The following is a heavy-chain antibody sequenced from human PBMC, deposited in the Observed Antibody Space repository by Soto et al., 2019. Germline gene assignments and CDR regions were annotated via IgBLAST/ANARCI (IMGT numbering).Heavy chain of an antibody. J-gene: IGHJ4*02. CDR1: GFTFENYA. CDR3: AKDKLYSNYEYYFDN. D-gene: IGHD4-4*01. CDR2: ISWNSGIV. V-gene: IGHV3-9*01. Sequence: AGGSLRLSCAASGFTFENYAMHWVRQAPGKGLEWVSGISWNSGIVGYADSVEGRFTISRDNAKNSLYLQMNSLRAEDTAFYYCAKDKLYSNYEYYFDNWGRGTQVTVSS.